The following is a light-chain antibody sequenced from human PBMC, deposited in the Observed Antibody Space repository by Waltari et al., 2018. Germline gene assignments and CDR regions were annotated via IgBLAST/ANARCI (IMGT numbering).Light chain of an antibody. J-gene: IGKJ1*01. CDR1: QTVSTY. CDR3: LQRSLWPWT. Sequence: IVLTQSPATLSLSPGERATLSCRASQTVSTYLAWFQQKPGQAPSLLIYDASNRAPGIPARCSGSGSGTDFSRTISSLEPEDFAVYYCLQRSLWPWTFGQGTKVAVK. CDR2: DAS. V-gene: IGKV3-11*01.